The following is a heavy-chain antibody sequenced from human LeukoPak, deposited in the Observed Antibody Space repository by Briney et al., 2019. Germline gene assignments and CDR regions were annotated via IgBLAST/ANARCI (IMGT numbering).Heavy chain of an antibody. V-gene: IGHV3-49*04. J-gene: IGHJ4*02. CDR2: IRSKTYGGTT. CDR3: SREYFDWL. D-gene: IGHD3-9*01. CDR1: GFTFGDYD. Sequence: GGSLRLSCTASGFTFGDYDVSWVRQAPGKGLEWVGFIRSKTYGGTTDYAASVKGRFTISRDDSKNIAYLQMNSLKTEDTAVYYCSREYFDWLWGQGTLVTVSS.